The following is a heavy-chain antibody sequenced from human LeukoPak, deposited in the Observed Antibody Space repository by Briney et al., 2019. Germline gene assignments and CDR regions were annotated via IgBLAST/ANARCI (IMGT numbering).Heavy chain of an antibody. CDR2: ISISGGST. CDR1: GFTFSNYG. Sequence: GGPLRLSCAASGFTFSNYGMSWDRHPPGEGLKWVSGISISGGSTYYGDSVKGRFTISRDTSKNTLYLQMNSLRAEDTAVYYRAKDPRIQGYDYGTVSDYWGQGTLVTVSS. D-gene: IGHD5-18*01. J-gene: IGHJ4*02. V-gene: IGHV3-23*01. CDR3: AKDPRIQGYDYGTVSDY.